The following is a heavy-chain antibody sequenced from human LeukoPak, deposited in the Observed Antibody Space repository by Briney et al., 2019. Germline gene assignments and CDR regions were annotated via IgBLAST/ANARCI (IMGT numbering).Heavy chain of an antibody. Sequence: GGSLRLSCAASGFTFSSYAMSWVRQAPGKGLEWVSAISASGHATYYADSVRGRFTISRDNPRDTVYLQMNSLKASDTAMYYCARGSGSYHTAYMNWGQGSPVTVSS. D-gene: IGHD1-26*01. CDR2: ISASGHAT. CDR1: GFTFSSYA. CDR3: ARGSGSYHTAYMN. V-gene: IGHV3-23*01. J-gene: IGHJ4*02.